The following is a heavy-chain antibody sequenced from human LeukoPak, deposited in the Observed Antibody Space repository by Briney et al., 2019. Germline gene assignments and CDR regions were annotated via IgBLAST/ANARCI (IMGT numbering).Heavy chain of an antibody. Sequence: LGGSLRLSCEASGFTFSNSAMSWVRQAPGKGLEWVSGISASGHYTYNADSAKGRFTISRDNSKNTLYLQMNSLRAEDTAPYFCAKDGSWGDYYFYFYIDVWGKGTTVTVSS. CDR1: GFTFSNSA. CDR3: AKDGSWGDYYFYFYIDV. V-gene: IGHV3-23*01. D-gene: IGHD3-16*01. CDR2: ISASGHYT. J-gene: IGHJ6*03.